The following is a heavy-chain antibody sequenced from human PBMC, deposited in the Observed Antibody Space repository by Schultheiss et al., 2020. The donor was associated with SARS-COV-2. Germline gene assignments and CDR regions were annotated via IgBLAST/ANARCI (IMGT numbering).Heavy chain of an antibody. V-gene: IGHV3-30*03. CDR2: ISYDGSNK. CDR3: AGAYSYGSTYYYYGMDV. J-gene: IGHJ6*02. CDR1: GFTFSSYG. D-gene: IGHD5-18*01. Sequence: GGSLRLSCAASGFTFSSYGMHWVRQAPGKGLEWVAVISYDGSNKYYADSVKGRFTISRDNSKNTLYLQMNSLRAEDTAVYYCAGAYSYGSTYYYYGMDVWGQGTTVTVSS.